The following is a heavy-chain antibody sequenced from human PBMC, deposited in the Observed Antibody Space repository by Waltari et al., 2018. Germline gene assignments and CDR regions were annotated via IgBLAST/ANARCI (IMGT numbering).Heavy chain of an antibody. J-gene: IGHJ4*02. CDR1: GFTLSNYG. Sequence: EVQLELSGGGLVHPGGSLRLSWVGSGFTLSNYGRHWVRQAPGKGLEWVSASGTLGGKYYADSVKGRFTISRDDAKNALYLQMNSLGAEDMAVYYCARHGSGSSWVFYIDFWGQGTLVTVSS. CDR3: ARHGSGSSWVFYIDF. V-gene: IGHV3-13*01. D-gene: IGHD3-10*01. CDR2: SGTLGGK.